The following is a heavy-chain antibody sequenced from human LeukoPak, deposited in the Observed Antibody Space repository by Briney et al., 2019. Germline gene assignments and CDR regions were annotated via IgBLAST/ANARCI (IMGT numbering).Heavy chain of an antibody. CDR2: ISYDGSNK. CDR1: GFTFSSYA. V-gene: IGHV3-30-3*01. Sequence: PGGSLRLSCAASGFTFSSYAMHWVRQAPGKGLEWVAVISYDGSNKYYADSVKGRFTISRDNSKNTLYLQMNSLRAEDTAVYYCARDIVATTSWEWYFDLWGRGTLVTVSS. D-gene: IGHD5-12*01. CDR3: ARDIVATTSWEWYFDL. J-gene: IGHJ2*01.